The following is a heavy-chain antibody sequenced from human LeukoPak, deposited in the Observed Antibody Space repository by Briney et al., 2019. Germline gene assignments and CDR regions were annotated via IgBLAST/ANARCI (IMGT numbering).Heavy chain of an antibody. V-gene: IGHV4-39*07. CDR2: IYYSGST. CDR3: ARGRNYYYDSSGYAPSDY. D-gene: IGHD3-22*01. Sequence: SETLSLTCTVSGGSISSSSYYWGWIRQPPGKGLEWIGSIYYSGSTYYNPSLKSRVTISVDTSKNQFSLKLSSVTAADTAVYYCARGRNYYYDSSGYAPSDYWGQGTLVTVSS. J-gene: IGHJ4*02. CDR1: GGSISSSSYY.